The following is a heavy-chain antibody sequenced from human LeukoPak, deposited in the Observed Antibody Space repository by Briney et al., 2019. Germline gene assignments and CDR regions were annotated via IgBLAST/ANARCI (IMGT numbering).Heavy chain of an antibody. D-gene: IGHD3-10*01. Sequence: ASVKVSCKASGYTFTSYAMHWVRQAPGQRLEWMGWTNAGNGNTKYSQKFQGRVTITRDTSASTAYMELSSLRSEDTAVYYCARCITMVRGALCFDYWGQGTLVTVSS. CDR1: GYTFTSYA. J-gene: IGHJ4*02. V-gene: IGHV1-3*01. CDR3: ARCITMVRGALCFDY. CDR2: TNAGNGNT.